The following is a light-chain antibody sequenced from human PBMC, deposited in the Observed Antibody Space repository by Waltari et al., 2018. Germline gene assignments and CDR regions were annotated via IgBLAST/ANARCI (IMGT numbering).Light chain of an antibody. CDR2: DVS. V-gene: IGLV2-11*01. J-gene: IGLJ3*02. CDR3: CSYAGSYTLGV. CDR1: SIDVGGYNY. Sequence: QSALTQPRSVSGSPGQSVTISCTGTSIDVGGYNYVSWYQQPPGKAPKLMIYDVSKRPSGVPDRFSGSKSGNTASLTISGLQAEDEADYYCCSYAGSYTLGVFGGGTKLTVL.